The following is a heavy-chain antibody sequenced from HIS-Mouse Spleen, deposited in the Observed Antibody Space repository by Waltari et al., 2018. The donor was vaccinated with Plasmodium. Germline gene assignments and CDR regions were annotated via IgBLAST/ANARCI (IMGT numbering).Heavy chain of an antibody. J-gene: IGHJ4*02. Sequence: QVQLVESGGGVVQPGMSLRPSCGDSGFPSSRSGMHWVRQAPGKGREWVAVISYDGSNKYYADSVKGRFTISRDNSKNTLYLQMNSLRAEDTAVYYCAKDRRSSSWYVDYWGQGTLVTVSS. V-gene: IGHV3-30*18. CDR2: ISYDGSNK. CDR1: GFPSSRSG. CDR3: AKDRRSSSWYVDY. D-gene: IGHD6-13*01.